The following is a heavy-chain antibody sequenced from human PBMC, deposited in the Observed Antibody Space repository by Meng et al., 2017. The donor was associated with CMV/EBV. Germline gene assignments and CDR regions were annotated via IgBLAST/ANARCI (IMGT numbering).Heavy chain of an antibody. CDR2: IIPIFGTA. CDR3: ARSPYFVVDYYTFDY. J-gene: IGHJ4*02. V-gene: IGHV1-69*05. CDR1: GGTFCSYA. Sequence: SGGTFCSYAISRLRQAPGQGLEWMGGIIPIFGTANYAQKCQGRVTITTDESTSTAYMELSSLRSDDTAVYYCARSPYFVVDYYTFDYWGQGTLVTVSS. D-gene: IGHD2-15*01.